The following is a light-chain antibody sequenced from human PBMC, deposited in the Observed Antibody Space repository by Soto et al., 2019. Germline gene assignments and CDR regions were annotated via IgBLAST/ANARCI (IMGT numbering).Light chain of an antibody. CDR1: SGHSSYA. CDR2: LNSDGSH. Sequence: QAVLTQSPSASASLGASVKLTCTLSSGHSSYAIAWHQQQPEKGPRYLMKLNSDGSHSKGDGLPDRFSGSSSGAERYLTISRLQSEDEADYYCQPWGTGIQVFGTGTKVTVL. V-gene: IGLV4-69*01. CDR3: QPWGTGIQV. J-gene: IGLJ1*01.